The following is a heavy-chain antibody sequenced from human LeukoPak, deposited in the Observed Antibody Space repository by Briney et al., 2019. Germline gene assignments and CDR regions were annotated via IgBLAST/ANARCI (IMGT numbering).Heavy chain of an antibody. Sequence: SETPSLTCTVSGGSISSYYWSWIRQPPGKGLEWIGYIYYNGSTNYNPSLKSRVTISVDTSKNQFSLKLSSVTAADTAVYYCAREGDRYCGGDCSGTHDAFDIWGQGTMVTVSS. V-gene: IGHV4-59*01. J-gene: IGHJ3*02. CDR1: GGSISSYY. D-gene: IGHD2-21*02. CDR2: IYYNGST. CDR3: AREGDRYCGGDCSGTHDAFDI.